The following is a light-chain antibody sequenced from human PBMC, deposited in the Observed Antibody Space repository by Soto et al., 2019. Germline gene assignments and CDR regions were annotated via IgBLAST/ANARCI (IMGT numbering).Light chain of an antibody. CDR3: QTWGSGIRVV. V-gene: IGLV4-69*01. J-gene: IGLJ2*01. CDR1: SGHSSYA. CDR2: LNNDGSH. Sequence: QLVLTQSPSASASLGASVKLTCTLTSGHSSYAIAWHQQQPEKGPRYLMKLNNDGSHSKGDGIPDRFSGSSSGAERYLTISSLQSEDEADYYCQTWGSGIRVVFGAGTKVTVL.